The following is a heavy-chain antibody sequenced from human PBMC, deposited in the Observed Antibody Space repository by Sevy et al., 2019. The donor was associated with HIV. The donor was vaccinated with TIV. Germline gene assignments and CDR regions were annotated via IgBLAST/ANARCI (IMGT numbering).Heavy chain of an antibody. CDR1: EFSFSSYA. Sequence: GGSLRLSCAASEFSFSSYARSWVRQAPGKGLEWVSGISGSGGSTYYADSVKGRFTISRDNSKNTLYLQMNSLRAEDTALYYCAKDIDSSGYYYFDYWGQGTLVTVSS. CDR3: AKDIDSSGYYYFDY. V-gene: IGHV3-23*01. J-gene: IGHJ4*02. D-gene: IGHD6-19*01. CDR2: ISGSGGST.